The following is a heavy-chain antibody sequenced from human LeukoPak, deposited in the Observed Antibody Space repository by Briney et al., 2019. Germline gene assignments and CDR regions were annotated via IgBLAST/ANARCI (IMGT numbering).Heavy chain of an antibody. J-gene: IGHJ6*02. Sequence: GGSLRLSCAASGFTFSSYAMHWVRQAPGKGLEWVAVISYDGSNKYYADSVKGRFTISRDNSKNTLYLQMNSLRAEDTAVYYCARESIVPAANPTYYYYGMDVWGQGTTVTVSS. CDR3: ARESIVPAANPTYYYYGMDV. V-gene: IGHV3-30*04. CDR1: GFTFSSYA. D-gene: IGHD2-2*01. CDR2: ISYDGSNK.